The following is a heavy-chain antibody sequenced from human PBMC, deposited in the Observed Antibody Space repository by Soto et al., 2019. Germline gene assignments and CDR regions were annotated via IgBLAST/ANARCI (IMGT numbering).Heavy chain of an antibody. CDR3: AKDALDFWSGYYFDY. D-gene: IGHD3-3*01. V-gene: IGHV3-23*01. J-gene: IGHJ4*02. CDR2: ISGSGGST. CDR1: GFTFSSYA. Sequence: GGSLRLSCAASGFTFSSYAMSWVRQAPGKGLEWVSAISGSGGSTYYADSVKGRFTISRDNSKNTLYLQMNSLRAEDKVVYYCAKDALDFWSGYYFDYWGQGTLVTVSS.